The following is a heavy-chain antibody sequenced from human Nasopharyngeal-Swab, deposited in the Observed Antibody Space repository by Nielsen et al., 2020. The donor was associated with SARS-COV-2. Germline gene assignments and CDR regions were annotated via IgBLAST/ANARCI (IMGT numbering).Heavy chain of an antibody. D-gene: IGHD5-24*01. J-gene: IGHJ6*03. Sequence: WVRQAPGQGLEWMGGIIPILPITNYAQKFQDRVTITADKSTSTAYMELSSLRSEDTAAYYCARGGWLRRDYYYSYYYMDVWSKGTTVTVSS. CDR2: IIPILPIT. CDR3: ARGGWLRRDYYYSYYYMDV. V-gene: IGHV1-69*10.